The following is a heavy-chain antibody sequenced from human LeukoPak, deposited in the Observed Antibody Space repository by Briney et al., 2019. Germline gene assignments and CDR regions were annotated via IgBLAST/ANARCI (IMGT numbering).Heavy chain of an antibody. J-gene: IGHJ4*02. CDR3: ARVGSSNYHYKIDY. V-gene: IGHV4-4*02. D-gene: IGHD3-22*01. CDR2: IYHSGST. Sequence: PSGTLSLTCAVSGDSISNSYWWSWVRQPPGKGLEWIGEIYHSGSTNYNPSLKSRVTISVDKSKNQFSLELSSVTAADTAVYYCARVGSSNYHYKIDYWGQGILVTVSS. CDR1: GDSISNSYW.